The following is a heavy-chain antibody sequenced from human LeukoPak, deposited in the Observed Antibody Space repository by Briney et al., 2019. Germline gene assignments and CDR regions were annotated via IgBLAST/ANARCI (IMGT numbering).Heavy chain of an antibody. V-gene: IGHV4-59*01. CDR2: IYNSGQT. CDR1: GCSISSYY. J-gene: IGHJ4*02. D-gene: IGHD6-19*01. Sequence: PSETLFLTCTVPGCSISSYYWSSVRQPPGKGLEWIGNIYNSGQTNYSPALESRVTISVDASTNQRSLKVSSVTAADTAVYYCAKATQWLAFDYWGQGTLVTVSS. CDR3: AKATQWLAFDY.